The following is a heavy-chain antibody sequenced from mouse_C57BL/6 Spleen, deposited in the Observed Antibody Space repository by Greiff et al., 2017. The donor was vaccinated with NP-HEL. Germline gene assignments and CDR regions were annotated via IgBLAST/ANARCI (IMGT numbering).Heavy chain of an antibody. CDR1: GYAFSSSW. Sequence: VQLQQSGPELVKPGASVKISCKASGYAFSSSWMNWVKQRPGKGLEWIGRIYPGDGDTNYNGKFKGKATLTADKSSSTAYMQLSSLTSEDSAVYFCAREKITPFAYWGQGTLVTVSA. CDR3: AREKITPFAY. D-gene: IGHD1-1*01. V-gene: IGHV1-82*01. J-gene: IGHJ3*01. CDR2: IYPGDGDT.